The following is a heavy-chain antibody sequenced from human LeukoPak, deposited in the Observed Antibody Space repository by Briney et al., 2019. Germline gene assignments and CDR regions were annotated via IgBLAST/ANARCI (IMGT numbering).Heavy chain of an antibody. CDR3: ARVRGAYGGYEYYFDY. J-gene: IGHJ4*02. Sequence: ASVKVSCKASGYTFTGYYMHWVRQDPGQGLEWMGWINPNSGGTNYAQKFQGRVTMTRDTSISTAYMELSRLRSDDTAVYYCARVRGAYGGYEYYFDYWGQGTLVTVSS. CDR2: INPNSGGT. V-gene: IGHV1-2*02. CDR1: GYTFTGYY. D-gene: IGHD5-12*01.